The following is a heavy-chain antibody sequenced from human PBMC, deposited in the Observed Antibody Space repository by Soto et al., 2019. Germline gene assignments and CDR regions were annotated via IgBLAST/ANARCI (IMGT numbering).Heavy chain of an antibody. CDR1: GFNFSSYE. CDR3: ARGVRMDYDFWSGYYYNNWFDP. D-gene: IGHD3-3*01. V-gene: IGHV3-48*03. Sequence: EVQLVESGGGLVQPGGSLRLSCAASGFNFSSYEMNWVRQAPGKGLEWVSDISSSGSTIYYADSVKGRFTISRDNAKNLLYLQRNSLRAEDTAVYYCARGVRMDYDFWSGYYYNNWFDPWGQGTLVTVSS. J-gene: IGHJ5*02. CDR2: ISSSGSTI.